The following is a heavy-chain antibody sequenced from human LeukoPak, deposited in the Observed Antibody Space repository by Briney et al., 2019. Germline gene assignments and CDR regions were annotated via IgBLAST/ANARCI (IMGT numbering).Heavy chain of an antibody. Sequence: PGGSLRLSCAASGFTFSSYAMSWVRQAPGKGLEWVSAISGSGGSTYYADSVKGRFTISRDNSKNTLYLQMNSQRAEGTAVYYCARRIQLWSRPFDYWGQGTLVTVSS. D-gene: IGHD5-18*01. CDR3: ARRIQLWSRPFDY. V-gene: IGHV3-23*01. CDR2: ISGSGGST. CDR1: GFTFSSYA. J-gene: IGHJ4*02.